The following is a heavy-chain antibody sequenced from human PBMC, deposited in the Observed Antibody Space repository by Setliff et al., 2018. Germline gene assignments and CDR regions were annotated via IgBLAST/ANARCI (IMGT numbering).Heavy chain of an antibody. D-gene: IGHD5-12*01. CDR1: GGTFSSKA. Sequence: ASVKVSCKASGGTFSSKAISWVRQAPGQGLEWMGWISAYNGNTNYAQKFQGRVTMTTDTSTTTVYMEVASLRSDDTAVYYCVRGPGPSVVVAMPFDRWGQGTLVTVSS. J-gene: IGHJ4*02. CDR2: ISAYNGNT. CDR3: VRGPGPSVVVAMPFDR. V-gene: IGHV1-18*01.